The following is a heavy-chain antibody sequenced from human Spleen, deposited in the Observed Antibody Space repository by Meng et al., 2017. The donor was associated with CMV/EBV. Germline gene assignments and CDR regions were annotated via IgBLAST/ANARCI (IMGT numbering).Heavy chain of an antibody. CDR1: GFTFDNYA. J-gene: IGHJ6*02. CDR2: ISWTSGSI. D-gene: IGHD3-16*02. V-gene: IGHV3-9*01. Sequence: GGSLRLSCAASGFTFDNYAMHWVRQAPGKGLQWVSGISWTSGSIGYADSVKGRFTISRDNAKNFLYLQMNSLRPEDTALYYCAKDRGGSSFYYGMDVWGQGTTVTVSS. CDR3: AKDRGGSSFYYGMDV.